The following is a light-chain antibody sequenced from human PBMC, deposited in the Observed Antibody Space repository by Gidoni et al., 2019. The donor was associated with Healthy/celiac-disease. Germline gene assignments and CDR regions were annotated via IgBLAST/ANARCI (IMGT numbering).Light chain of an antibody. Sequence: DIPVTPSSSSLSASVADRVTTTCRASQSMSSYLNWYQQKPGKAPKLLIYAASSLQSGVPARFSGSGSGTDFTLTISSLQPEDFATYYCQQSYSTPLFTFGPGTKVDIK. V-gene: IGKV1-39*01. J-gene: IGKJ3*01. CDR1: QSMSSY. CDR3: QQSYSTPLFT. CDR2: AAS.